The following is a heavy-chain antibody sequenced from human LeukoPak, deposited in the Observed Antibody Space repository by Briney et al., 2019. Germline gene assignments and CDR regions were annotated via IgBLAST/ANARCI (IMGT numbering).Heavy chain of an antibody. V-gene: IGHV1-18*01. CDR3: ARAESYSGSGNFDY. CDR1: GYTFTSYG. CDR2: ISAYNGNT. D-gene: IGHD3-10*01. J-gene: IGHJ4*02. Sequence: ASVKVSCKASGYTFTSYGINWVRQAPGQGLEWMGWISAYNGNTNYAQKLQGRVTMTTDTSTSTAYMELRSLRSDDTAMYYCARAESYSGSGNFDYWGQGTLVTVSS.